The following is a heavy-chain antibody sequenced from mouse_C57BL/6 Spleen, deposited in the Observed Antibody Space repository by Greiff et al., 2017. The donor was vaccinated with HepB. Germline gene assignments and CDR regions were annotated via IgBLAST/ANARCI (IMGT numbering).Heavy chain of an antibody. Sequence: EVMLVESGGGLVKPGGSLKLSCAASGFTFSDYGMHWVRQAPEKGLEWVAYISSGSSTIYYADTVKGRFTISRDNAKNTLFLQMTSLRSEDTAMYYCAKEEYYGSNRVFAYWGQGTLVTVSA. CDR1: GFTFSDYG. CDR2: ISSGSSTI. J-gene: IGHJ3*01. CDR3: AKEEYYGSNRVFAY. D-gene: IGHD1-1*01. V-gene: IGHV5-17*01.